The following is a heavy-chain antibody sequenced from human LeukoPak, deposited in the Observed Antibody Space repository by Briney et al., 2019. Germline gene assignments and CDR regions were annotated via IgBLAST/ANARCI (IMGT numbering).Heavy chain of an antibody. J-gene: IGHJ4*02. V-gene: IGHV4-4*07. CDR3: ARHGYTASHYFLDF. CDR2: IYTTGKT. CDR1: SGSINSYY. Sequence: SETLSLTCTVSSGSINSYYWGWVRQPAGRGLEWIGRIYTTGKTDYNPSLKSRLTMSVDTSKRQFSLNPRSVTAADTAIYYCARHGYTASHYFLDFWSQGTLVTVSS. D-gene: IGHD3-16*01.